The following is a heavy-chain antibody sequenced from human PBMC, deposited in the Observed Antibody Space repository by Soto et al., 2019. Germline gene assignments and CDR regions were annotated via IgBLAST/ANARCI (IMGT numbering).Heavy chain of an antibody. J-gene: IGHJ4*02. D-gene: IGHD6-6*01. V-gene: IGHV1-18*01. Sequence: ASVKVSCKASGYTFTSYGISWVRQAPGQGLEWMGWISAYNGNTNYAQKLQGRVTMTTDTSTSTAYMELRSLRSDDTAVYYCARVAKQLPSHYFHFWGQGTLVTVSS. CDR3: ARVAKQLPSHYFHF. CDR1: GYTFTSYG. CDR2: ISAYNGNT.